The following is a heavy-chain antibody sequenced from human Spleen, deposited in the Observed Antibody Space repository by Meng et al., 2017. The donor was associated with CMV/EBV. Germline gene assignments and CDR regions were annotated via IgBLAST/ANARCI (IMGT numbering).Heavy chain of an antibody. Sequence: GESLKISCAASGFTFSSYAMSWVRQAPGEGLEWVSAISGSGGSTYYADSVKGRFTISRDNSKNTLYLQMNSLRAEDTAVYYCAKAGTDIVVVPAAIGSYYYYGMDVWGQGTTVTVSS. J-gene: IGHJ6*02. CDR2: ISGSGGST. CDR3: AKAGTDIVVVPAAIGSYYYYGMDV. CDR1: GFTFSSYA. V-gene: IGHV3-23*01. D-gene: IGHD2-2*02.